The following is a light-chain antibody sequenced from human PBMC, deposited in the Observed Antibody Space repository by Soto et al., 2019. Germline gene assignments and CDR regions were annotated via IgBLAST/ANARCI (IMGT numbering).Light chain of an antibody. CDR2: GAS. Sequence: EIVLTQSPGTLSLSPGERATLSCRASQSVPSKYLAWYQQNPGQAPRLLIYGASSRATGIPDRFSGSGSGTDFTLTISRLEPEDFAVYWCQQFGTSPYTFGQGTKVDIK. J-gene: IGKJ2*01. CDR1: QSVPSKY. V-gene: IGKV3-20*01. CDR3: QQFGTSPYT.